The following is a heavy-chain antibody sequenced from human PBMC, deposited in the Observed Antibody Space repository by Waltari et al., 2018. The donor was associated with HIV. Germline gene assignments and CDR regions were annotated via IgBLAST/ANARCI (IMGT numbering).Heavy chain of an antibody. CDR2: SLHSGST. CDR1: GYSIDSGYY. D-gene: IGHD5-18*01. J-gene: IGHJ4*02. CDR3: ASGSRRGHSHGIDY. Sequence: QVQLQESGPGLVKPSETLSLTCSVSGYSIDSGYYWGWIRQPPGKGLEWIGSSLHSGSTYYNPSLKSRLTISLDTSKNQVSLKLSSVTAADTAVYYCASGSRRGHSHGIDYWGQGTLVTVSS. V-gene: IGHV4-38-2*01.